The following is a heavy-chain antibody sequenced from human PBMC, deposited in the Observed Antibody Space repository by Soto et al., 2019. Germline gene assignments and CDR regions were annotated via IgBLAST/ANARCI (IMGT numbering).Heavy chain of an antibody. V-gene: IGHV4-30-2*01. CDR1: GGSISSVGYS. Sequence: PSDTLSLTFAVSGGSISSVGYSWSWIRKPPGKGLEWIGDIYHSGSTYYNPSLKSGVTISVDGSKNQFSLKLSSVTAADTAVYYCASTRINMPWFDXWGQGTLVTVSX. D-gene: IGHD3-10*01. CDR2: IYHSGST. CDR3: ASTRINMPWFDX. J-gene: IGHJ5*02.